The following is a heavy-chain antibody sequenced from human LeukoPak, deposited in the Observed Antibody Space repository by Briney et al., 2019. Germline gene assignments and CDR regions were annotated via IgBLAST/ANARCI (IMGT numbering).Heavy chain of an antibody. J-gene: IGHJ4*02. Sequence: GSLRLSCAASGFTFSGYGMHWVRQAPGKGLEWIGEINHSGSTNYNPSLKSRVTISVDTSKNQFSLKLSSVTAADTAVYYCARGRYGSGSYFFDYWGQGTLVTVSS. CDR3: ARGRYGSGSYFFDY. D-gene: IGHD3-10*01. CDR2: INHSGST. V-gene: IGHV4-34*01. CDR1: GFTFSGYG.